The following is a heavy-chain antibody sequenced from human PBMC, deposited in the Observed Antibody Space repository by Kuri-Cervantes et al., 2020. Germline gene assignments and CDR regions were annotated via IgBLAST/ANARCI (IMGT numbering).Heavy chain of an antibody. D-gene: IGHD2-2*01. V-gene: IGHV1-18*01. CDR3: ARGGYCSSTSCYGGEIWDYYYYYMDV. J-gene: IGHJ6*03. CDR1: GYTFTSYG. CDR2: ISAYNGNT. Sequence: ASVKVSCKASGYTFTSYGISWVRQAPGQGLEWMGWISAYNGNTNYAQKLQGRVTMTTDTSTSTAYMELRSLRSDDTAVYYCARGGYCSSTSCYGGEIWDYYYYYMDVWGKGTTVTVSS.